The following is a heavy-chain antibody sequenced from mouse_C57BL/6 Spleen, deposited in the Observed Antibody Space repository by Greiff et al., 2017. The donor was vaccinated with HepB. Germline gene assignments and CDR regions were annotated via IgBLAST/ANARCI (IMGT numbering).Heavy chain of an antibody. CDR2: IHPYSGST. Sequence: QVQLQQPGAELVKPGASVKLSCKAFGYTFTSYWMHWVKQRPGQGLEWIGMIHPYSGSTNYNEKFKSKATLTVDKSSSTAYMQLSSLTSEDSAVYYCARGDGYYEDYWGQGTTLTVSS. CDR1: GYTFTSYW. D-gene: IGHD2-3*01. J-gene: IGHJ2*01. V-gene: IGHV1-64*01. CDR3: ARGDGYYEDY.